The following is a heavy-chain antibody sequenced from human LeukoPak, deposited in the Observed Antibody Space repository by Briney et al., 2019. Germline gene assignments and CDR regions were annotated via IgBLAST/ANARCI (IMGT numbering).Heavy chain of an antibody. J-gene: IGHJ4*02. CDR3: ARAEYSNYVGY. CDR1: GGTFSSYA. Sequence: ASVKVSCKASGGTFSSYAISWVRQAPGQGLEWMGGIIPIFGTANYAQKFQGRVTMTRDMSTSTVYMELSSLRSEDTAVYYCARAEYSNYVGYWGQGTLVTVSS. D-gene: IGHD4-11*01. V-gene: IGHV1-69*05. CDR2: IIPIFGTA.